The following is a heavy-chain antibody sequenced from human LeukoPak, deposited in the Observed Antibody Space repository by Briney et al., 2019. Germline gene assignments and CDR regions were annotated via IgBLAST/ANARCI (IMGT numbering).Heavy chain of an antibody. CDR2: MCGTAGCT. CDR1: GFTFYMNA. D-gene: IGHD3-22*01. CDR3: AKDRPNFHENSGHYYRRDGDS. J-gene: IGHJ5*01. Sequence: GGSLTLSCQASGFTFYMNAMSWVRQAPGKGLEWVASMCGTAGCTFYPDSVKGRFTISRDNSKNVLYLQMNSLTAEDTAIYYCAKDRPNFHENSGHYYRRDGDSWGQGTLVTVSS. V-gene: IGHV3-23*01.